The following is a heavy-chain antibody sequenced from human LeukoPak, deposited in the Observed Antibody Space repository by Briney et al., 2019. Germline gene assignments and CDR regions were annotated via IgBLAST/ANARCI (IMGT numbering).Heavy chain of an antibody. J-gene: IGHJ4*02. CDR3: ARWGGTRQYYSDY. CDR2: TRFDGSIK. V-gene: IGHV3-33*01. CDR1: GFIFSDYG. Sequence: PGRSLRLFCAVSGFIFSDYGFHGVRQAPGKGLEWVAVTRFDGSIKQYADSVKGRFTISRDDSKNTLYVQMNFRKSEATAVYYCARWGGTRQYYSDYWGQGTLVTVSS. D-gene: IGHD1-1*01.